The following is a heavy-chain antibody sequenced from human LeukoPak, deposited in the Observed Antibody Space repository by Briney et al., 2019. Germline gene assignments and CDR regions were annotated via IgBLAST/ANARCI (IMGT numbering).Heavy chain of an antibody. CDR3: ARNDSGATLGAFDY. CDR1: GFTFSSYG. D-gene: IGHD3-16*01. Sequence: GGSLRLSCAASGFTFSSYGIHWVRQAPGKGLEGVAFIRYDGFNKYYTDSVKGRFTISRDNSKNTLYLQMNSLRAEDTAVYYCARNDSGATLGAFDYWGQGTLVTVSS. V-gene: IGHV3-30*02. CDR2: IRYDGFNK. J-gene: IGHJ4*02.